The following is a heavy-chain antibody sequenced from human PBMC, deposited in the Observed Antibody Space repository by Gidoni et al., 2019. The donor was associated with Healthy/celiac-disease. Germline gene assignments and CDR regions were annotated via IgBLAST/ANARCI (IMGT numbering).Heavy chain of an antibody. J-gene: IGHJ3*02. Sequence: QVQLQQWGAGLLKPSETLSLTCAVYGGSFSGCYWSWIRQPPGKGLELIWEINHSGSTNYNPSLKSRVTISVDTSKNQFSLKLSSVTAADTAVYYCARLGFPRGYSYGPRGAFDIWGQGTMVTVSS. D-gene: IGHD5-18*01. CDR3: ARLGFPRGYSYGPRGAFDI. V-gene: IGHV4-34*01. CDR1: GGSFSGCY. CDR2: INHSGST.